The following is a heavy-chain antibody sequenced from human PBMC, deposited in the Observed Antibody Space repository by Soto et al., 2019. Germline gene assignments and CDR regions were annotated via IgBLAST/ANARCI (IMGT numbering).Heavy chain of an antibody. Sequence: SETLSLTCAVYGGSFSGYYWSWIRQPPGKGLEWIGEINHSGSTNYNPSLKSRVTISVDTSKNQFSLKLSSVTAADTAVYYCARGRGYSYGSPSKYNWFDPWGQGTLVTVSS. D-gene: IGHD5-18*01. CDR3: ARGRGYSYGSPSKYNWFDP. CDR1: GGSFSGYY. J-gene: IGHJ5*02. V-gene: IGHV4-34*01. CDR2: INHSGST.